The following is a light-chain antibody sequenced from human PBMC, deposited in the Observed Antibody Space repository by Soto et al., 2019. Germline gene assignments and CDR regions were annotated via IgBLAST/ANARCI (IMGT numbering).Light chain of an antibody. CDR3: QQADSFPLT. Sequence: DIQLTQSPSSVSASIGDRVTISCRASQSIYKWLVWYQQKPGKAPNLLIYAASSLQSGVPSRFSGSGYGTEFTLPISRLQPEDSATYYCQQADSFPLTFGGGTEVAI. CDR2: AAS. J-gene: IGKJ4*01. CDR1: QSIYKW. V-gene: IGKV1-12*01.